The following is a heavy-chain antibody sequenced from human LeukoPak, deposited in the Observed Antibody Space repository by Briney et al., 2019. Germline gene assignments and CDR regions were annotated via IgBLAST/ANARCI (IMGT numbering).Heavy chain of an antibody. CDR3: ARFLFYYYDSSGYYGTTGIDY. D-gene: IGHD3-22*01. CDR2: ISAYNGNT. V-gene: IGHV1-18*01. CDR1: GYTFTSYG. J-gene: IGHJ4*02. Sequence: ASVKVSCKASGYTFTSYGISWVRQAPGQGLEWMGWISAYNGNTNYAQKLQGRVTMTTDTSTSTAYMELRSLRSDDTAVYYCARFLFYYYDSSGYYGTTGIDYWGQGTLVTVSS.